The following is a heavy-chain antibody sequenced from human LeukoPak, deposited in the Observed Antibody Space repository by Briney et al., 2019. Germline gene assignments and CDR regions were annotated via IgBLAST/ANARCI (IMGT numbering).Heavy chain of an antibody. J-gene: IGHJ4*02. Sequence: GGSLRLPCAASGFTFSSYAMSWVRQAPGKGLEWVSAISGSGGSTYYADSVKGRFTISRDNSKNTLYLQMNSLRAEDTAVYYCAKESLRYSGSSPIDYWGQGTLVTVSS. D-gene: IGHD1-26*01. CDR2: ISGSGGST. CDR3: AKESLRYSGSSPIDY. V-gene: IGHV3-23*01. CDR1: GFTFSSYA.